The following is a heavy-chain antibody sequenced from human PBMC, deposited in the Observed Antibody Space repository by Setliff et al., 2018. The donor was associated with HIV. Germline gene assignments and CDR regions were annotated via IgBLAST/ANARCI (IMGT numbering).Heavy chain of an antibody. CDR3: AKAPLDSSSWYAYYFDY. Sequence: PGGSLRLSCAASGFTFSSYSMNWVRQAPGKGLEWVSYITSSGDAMYYADSVKGRFTISRDNSKNTLYLQMNSLRAEDTAVYYCAKAPLDSSSWYAYYFDYWGQGTLVTVSS. D-gene: IGHD6-13*01. CDR2: ITSSGDAM. J-gene: IGHJ4*02. CDR1: GFTFSSYS. V-gene: IGHV3-48*01.